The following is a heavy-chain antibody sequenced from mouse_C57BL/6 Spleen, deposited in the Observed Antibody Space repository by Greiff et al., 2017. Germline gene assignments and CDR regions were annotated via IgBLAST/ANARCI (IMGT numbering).Heavy chain of an antibody. J-gene: IGHJ4*01. D-gene: IGHD2-1*01. CDR1: GYTFTSYW. CDR3: ARRYYGNYYAMDY. V-gene: IGHV1-50*01. Sequence: QVQLQQPGAELVKPGASVKLSCKASGYTFTSYWMQWVQQRPGQGLEWIGEIDPSDSYTNYNQKFTGKATLTVDTSSSTAYMQLSSLTSEDSAVYYCARRYYGNYYAMDYWGQGTSVTVSS. CDR2: IDPSDSYT.